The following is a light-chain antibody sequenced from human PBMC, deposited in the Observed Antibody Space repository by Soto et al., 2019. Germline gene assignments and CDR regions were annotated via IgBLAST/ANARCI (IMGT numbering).Light chain of an antibody. V-gene: IGKV3-11*01. CDR2: DAS. CDR3: QQRRNWA. Sequence: EIVLTQSPGPLSLSPGEGATLSCRASQSIGTYLAWYQHKPGQAPRLLIYDASNRATGIPARFSGSGSGTDFTLTISSLEPEDFAVYYCQQRRNWAFGGGTKVEIK. CDR1: QSIGTY. J-gene: IGKJ4*01.